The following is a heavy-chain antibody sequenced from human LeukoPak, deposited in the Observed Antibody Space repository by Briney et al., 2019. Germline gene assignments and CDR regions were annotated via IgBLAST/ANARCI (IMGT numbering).Heavy chain of an antibody. V-gene: IGHV3-23*01. D-gene: IGHD2-2*02. CDR1: GFTFSHYA. J-gene: IGHJ4*02. CDR3: VRGRYISSHYVGDY. Sequence: PGGSLSLSCAASGFTFSHYAMSWVRQAPGKGLEWVSGISGSGASTYYTDSVKGRFSISRDNSKNTLYLRMHSLRAEDTAVYYCVRGRYISSHYVGDYWGQGTLATVSS. CDR2: ISGSGAST.